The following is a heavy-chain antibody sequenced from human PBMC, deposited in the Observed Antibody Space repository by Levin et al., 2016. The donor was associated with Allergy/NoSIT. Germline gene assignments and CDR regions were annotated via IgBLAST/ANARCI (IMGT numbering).Heavy chain of an antibody. CDR2: INTKTGNP. J-gene: IGHJ6*02. V-gene: IGHV7-4-1*02. D-gene: IGHD3-10*01. CDR3: ARGSGVWGVIGGLDV. Sequence: WVRQAPGQGLEWLGWINTKTGNPTYAQGFTGRLVLSIDTSVSTAYVQITRLKPDDTGVYYCARGSGVWGVIGGLDVWGQGTTVTVSS.